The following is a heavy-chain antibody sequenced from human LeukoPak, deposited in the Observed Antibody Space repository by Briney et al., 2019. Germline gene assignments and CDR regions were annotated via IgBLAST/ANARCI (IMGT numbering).Heavy chain of an antibody. CDR3: ARGIYNYFYYLDV. V-gene: IGHV3-53*01. CDR2: IYSGGRT. Sequence: PGGSLRLSCAASGFTASSHYMSWVRQAPGKGLDWVSIIYSGGRTYYADSVKGRFTVSRDNSKNTVYLQMNNLRAEDTGVYYRARGIYNYFYYLDVWGKGTTVTVSS. J-gene: IGHJ6*03. CDR1: GFTASSHY.